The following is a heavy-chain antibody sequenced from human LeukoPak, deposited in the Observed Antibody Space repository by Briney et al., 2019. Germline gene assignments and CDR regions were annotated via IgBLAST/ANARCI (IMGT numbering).Heavy chain of an antibody. J-gene: IGHJ6*02. CDR3: ARLRAIAAAGTAYYYYGMDV. Sequence: PSETLSLTCTVSGGSISSSSYYWGWIRQPPGKGLEWIGSIYQSGSTYYNPSLKSRVTISVDTSKSQFSLKLTSVTAADTAMYYCARLRAIAAAGTAYYYYGMDVWGQGTTVTVSS. V-gene: IGHV4-39*07. CDR2: IYQSGST. D-gene: IGHD6-13*01. CDR1: GGSISSSSYY.